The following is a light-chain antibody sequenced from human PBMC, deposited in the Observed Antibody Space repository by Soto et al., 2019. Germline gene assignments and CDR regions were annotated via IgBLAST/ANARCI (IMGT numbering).Light chain of an antibody. Sequence: QSALTQPASVSGSPGQSITISCTGTSRDVGSYHHVSWYQQSPGKAPELIIYEGSKRPSGVSNRFSASKADNTASLTISGLQTEDEADYYCCSYADGDILAFGGGTNLTVL. CDR2: EGS. CDR1: SRDVGSYHH. CDR3: CSYADGDILA. V-gene: IGLV2-23*01. J-gene: IGLJ2*01.